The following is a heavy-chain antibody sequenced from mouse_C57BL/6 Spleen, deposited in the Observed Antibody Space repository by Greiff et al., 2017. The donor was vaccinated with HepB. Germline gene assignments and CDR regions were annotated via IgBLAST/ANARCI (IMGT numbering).Heavy chain of an antibody. CDR2: IYPGDGDT. CDR3: APIYYDYDGTGHFAY. D-gene: IGHD2-4*01. CDR1: GYAFSSSW. J-gene: IGHJ2*01. Sequence: VQLQQSGPELVKPGASVKISCKASGYAFSSSWMNWVKQRPGKGLEWIGRIYPGDGDTNYNGKFKGKATLTADKSSSTAYMQRSSLTSEDSAVYFCAPIYYDYDGTGHFAYWGQGTTLTVSS. V-gene: IGHV1-82*01.